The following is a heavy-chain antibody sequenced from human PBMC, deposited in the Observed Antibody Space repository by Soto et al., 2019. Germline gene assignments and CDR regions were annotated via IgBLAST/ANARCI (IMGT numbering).Heavy chain of an antibody. V-gene: IGHV3-33*01. CDR2: IWYDGSNK. D-gene: IGHD3-3*01. CDR3: ASDTWNYDFWSGYYTGAGMDV. Sequence: GALRLSCAASGFTFSSYGMHWVRQAPGKGLEWVAVIWYDGSNKYYADSVKGRFTISRDNSKNTLYLQMNSLRAEDTAVYYCASDTWNYDFWSGYYTGAGMDVWGQGTTVTVSS. J-gene: IGHJ6*02. CDR1: GFTFSSYG.